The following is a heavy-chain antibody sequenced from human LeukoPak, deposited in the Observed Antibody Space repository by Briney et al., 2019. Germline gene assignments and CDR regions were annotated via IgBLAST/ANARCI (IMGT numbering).Heavy chain of an antibody. Sequence: GWSLRLSCAASGFNFNDYDINWVRQAPGKGLEWVSYISSSGSTIYYADSVKGRFTISRDNAKNSLYLQMNSLRAEDTAVYYCAKDHARAYYGGFNYWGQGTLVTVSS. V-gene: IGHV3-48*03. J-gene: IGHJ4*02. CDR1: GFNFNDYD. CDR2: ISSSGSTI. CDR3: AKDHARAYYGGFNY. D-gene: IGHD4-23*01.